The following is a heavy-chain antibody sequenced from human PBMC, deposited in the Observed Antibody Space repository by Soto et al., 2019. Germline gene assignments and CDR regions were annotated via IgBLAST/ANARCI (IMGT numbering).Heavy chain of an antibody. J-gene: IGHJ6*02. D-gene: IGHD3-10*01. CDR2: IFRGGST. CDR1: DFSVSSNY. V-gene: IGHV3-53*01. CDR3: ATDHTHYYYYNGMDV. Sequence: EVQLVESGGGVIQPGGSLRLSCAASDFSVSSNYMSWVRQAPGKGLEWVAVIFRGGSTYYADSVQGRFTISRDSSENTLFLQMNSLRVEETAVYYCATDHTHYYYYNGMDVWGPGTTVTV.